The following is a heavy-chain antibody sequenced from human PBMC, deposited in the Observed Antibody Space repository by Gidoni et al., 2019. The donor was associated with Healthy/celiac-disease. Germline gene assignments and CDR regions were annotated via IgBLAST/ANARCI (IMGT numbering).Heavy chain of an antibody. D-gene: IGHD6-13*01. CDR1: GGSFSGSY. J-gene: IGHJ4*02. CDR2: INHSGST. Sequence: QVQLQQWGAGLLKPSATLSLTSAVYGGSFSGSYWSWIRQPPGKGLGWIGEINHSGSTNYNPSLKGRVTISVDTSKNQFSLKLSSVTAADADVYYCARGYGYSSSWYWFYWGQGTLVTVSS. V-gene: IGHV4-34*01. CDR3: ARGYGYSSSWYWFY.